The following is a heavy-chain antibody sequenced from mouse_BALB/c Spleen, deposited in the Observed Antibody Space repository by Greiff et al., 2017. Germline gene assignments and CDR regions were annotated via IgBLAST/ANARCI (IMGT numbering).Heavy chain of an antibody. CDR1: GYTFTSYW. CDR3: TKESGNYAFAY. V-gene: IGHV1-5*01. Sequence: EVQLLQSGTVLVRPGASVKLSCKASGYTFTSYWMHWVQQKPGQGLEWIGAIYPGNSDTSYNQKVKGTAKLTAVTSTNTDYMELSSLTNEDSAVYCCTKESGNYAFAYWGQGTLVTVSA. CDR2: IYPGNSDT. D-gene: IGHD2-1*01. J-gene: IGHJ3*01.